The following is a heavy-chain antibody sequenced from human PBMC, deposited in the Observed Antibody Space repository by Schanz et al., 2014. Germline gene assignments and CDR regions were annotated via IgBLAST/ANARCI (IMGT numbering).Heavy chain of an antibody. D-gene: IGHD2-2*01. J-gene: IGHJ4*02. CDR1: GYTFTGHH. Sequence: QVQLVQSGAEVKKPGASVKVSCKASGYTFTGHHMHWVRQAPGQGLEWMGWINPNSGDRNYAQKFQGRVTMTRDTSISTAYMELRGLRSDDTAVYYCARGPSILDYWGQGTLVTVSS. CDR3: ARGPSILDY. CDR2: INPNSGDR. V-gene: IGHV1-2*02.